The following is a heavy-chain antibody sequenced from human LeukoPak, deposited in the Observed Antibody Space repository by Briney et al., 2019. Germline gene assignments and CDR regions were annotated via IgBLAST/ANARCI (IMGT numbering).Heavy chain of an antibody. J-gene: IGHJ6*02. CDR3: ARGPGIAVATKNYYYYGMDV. V-gene: IGHV4-4*07. Sequence: SESLSLTCTVPGGSISSYYWSWIRQPAGKGLEWIGRIYTSGSTNYNPSLKSRVTMSVDTSKNQFSLKLSSVTAADTAVYYCARGPGIAVATKNYYYYGMDVWGQGTTVTVSS. CDR2: IYTSGST. D-gene: IGHD6-19*01. CDR1: GGSISSYY.